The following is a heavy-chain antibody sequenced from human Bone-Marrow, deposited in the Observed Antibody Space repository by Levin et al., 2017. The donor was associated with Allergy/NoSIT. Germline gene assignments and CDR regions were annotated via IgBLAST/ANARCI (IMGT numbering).Heavy chain of an antibody. J-gene: IGHJ6*03. CDR2: VYYSGNT. V-gene: IGHV4-59*01. CDR1: GGSFGAYY. CDR3: ARDGAAAGSSYYYYMDV. D-gene: IGHD6-13*01. Sequence: SQTLSLTCTVSGGSFGAYYWNWVRQPPGKGLEWIGYVYYSGNTYYNPSLRSRVTISVDTSQNQFSLKLKSVTAADAAVYYCARDGAAAGSSYYYYMDVWGKGTTVTVSS.